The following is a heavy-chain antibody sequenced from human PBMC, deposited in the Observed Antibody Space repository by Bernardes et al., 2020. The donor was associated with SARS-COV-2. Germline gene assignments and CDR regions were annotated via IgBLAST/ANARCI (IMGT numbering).Heavy chain of an antibody. V-gene: IGHV3-23*01. CDR2: ISVSGGST. CDR3: AKDQAPGAVAAQFDP. D-gene: IGHD6-19*01. CDR1: GFTFSSYA. J-gene: IGHJ5*02. Sequence: GSLRLSCAASGFTFSSYAMSWVRQAPGKGLEWVSAISVSGGSTYYADSVKGRFTISRDNSKNTLYLQMNSLRAEDTAVYYCAKDQAPGAVAAQFDPWGQGTLVTVSS.